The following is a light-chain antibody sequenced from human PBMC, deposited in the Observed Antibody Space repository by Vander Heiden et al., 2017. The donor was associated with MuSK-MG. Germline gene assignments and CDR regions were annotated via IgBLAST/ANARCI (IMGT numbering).Light chain of an antibody. CDR1: QNISSY. Sequence: DNKMTQPPPSLSASVGDRVTITCRSSQNISSYLNWYQQKPGKAPKLLIYAASSLQSGVPSRFSGSGSGTDFTLTISSLQPEDFATYYCQQSYSTPGTFGQGTKLEIK. V-gene: IGKV1-39*01. CDR2: AAS. CDR3: QQSYSTPGT. J-gene: IGKJ2*01.